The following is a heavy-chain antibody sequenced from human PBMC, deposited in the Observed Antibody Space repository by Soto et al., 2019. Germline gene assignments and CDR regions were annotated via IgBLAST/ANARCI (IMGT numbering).Heavy chain of an antibody. D-gene: IGHD4-17*01. CDR2: IKQDGSEK. CDR1: GFTFSSYW. V-gene: IGHV3-7*05. J-gene: IGHJ4*02. Sequence: EVQLVESGGGLVQPGGSLRLSCAASGFTFSSYWMSWVRQAPGKGLEWVANIKQDGSEKYYVDSVKGRFTISRDNAKNSLYLQMNSLRAEDTAVYYCARDLTRHYYGFDYWCQGTLVTVSS. CDR3: ARDLTRHYYGFDY.